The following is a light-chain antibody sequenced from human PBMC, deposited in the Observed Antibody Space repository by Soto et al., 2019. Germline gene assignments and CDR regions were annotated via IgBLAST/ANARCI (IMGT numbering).Light chain of an antibody. CDR2: DTS. J-gene: IGKJ1*01. V-gene: IGKV3-20*01. CDR1: QSVSSSH. Sequence: EIVLTQSPGTLSLSPGERATLSCRASQSVSSSHLGWYQQKPGQAPRLLIYDTSSRATGIPERFSGSGSGTDFTLTISRLEPEDFAVYYCQQYETSSWTFGQGSKVEIK. CDR3: QQYETSSWT.